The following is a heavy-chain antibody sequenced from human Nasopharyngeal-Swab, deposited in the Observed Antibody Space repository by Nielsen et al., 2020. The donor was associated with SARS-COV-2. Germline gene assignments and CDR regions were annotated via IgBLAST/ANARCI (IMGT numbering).Heavy chain of an antibody. J-gene: IGHJ4*02. Sequence: GESLKISCAASGCTFSSYTIHWVRQAPGKGLEWVAVISYDASDKYYADSVKGRFTLSRDNSKNTVYLQMNSLRAEDTAVYYCARDRPHWGCDYWGQGTLVTVSS. D-gene: IGHD3-16*01. CDR1: GCTFSSYT. V-gene: IGHV3-30*04. CDR2: ISYDASDK. CDR3: ARDRPHWGCDY.